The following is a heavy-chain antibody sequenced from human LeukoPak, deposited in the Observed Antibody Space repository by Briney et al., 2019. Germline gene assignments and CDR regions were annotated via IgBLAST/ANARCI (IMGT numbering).Heavy chain of an antibody. V-gene: IGHV3-21*01. J-gene: IGHJ4*02. CDR1: GFTFSSYS. D-gene: IGHD3-9*01. Sequence: GGSLRLSCAASGFTFSSYSMNWVRQAPGKGLEWVSSISSSSSYIYYADSVKGRFTISRDNAKNSLYLQMNSLRVEDTALYYCAREAPANGERYFVSWGQGTLVTVSS. CDR2: ISSSSSYI. CDR3: AREAPANGERYFVS.